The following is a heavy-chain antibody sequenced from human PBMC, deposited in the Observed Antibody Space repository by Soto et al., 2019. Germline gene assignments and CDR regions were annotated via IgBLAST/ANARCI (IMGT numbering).Heavy chain of an antibody. CDR1: GGTFSSYA. Sequence: ASVKVSCKASGGTFSSYAISWVRQAPGQGLEWMGGIIPIFGTANYAQKFQGRVTITADESTSTAYMELSSLRSEDTAVYYCARGSTVTTNYYYYGMDVWGQGTTVTVSS. J-gene: IGHJ6*02. V-gene: IGHV1-69*13. CDR3: ARGSTVTTNYYYYGMDV. D-gene: IGHD4-4*01. CDR2: IIPIFGTA.